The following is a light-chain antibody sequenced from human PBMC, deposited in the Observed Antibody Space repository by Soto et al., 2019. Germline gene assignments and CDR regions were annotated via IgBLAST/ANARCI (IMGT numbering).Light chain of an antibody. V-gene: IGLV2-14*01. CDR3: GSYTGSIYV. CDR1: SSDVGGYKF. Sequence: QSALTQPASVSGSPGQSITISCTGTSSDVGGYKFVSWYQQHPGTAPKLMIYEVSNQPSGVSSRFSGSKSGNTASLTISGLQAEDEADYFCGSYTGSIYVFGNGTKVTVL. CDR2: EVS. J-gene: IGLJ1*01.